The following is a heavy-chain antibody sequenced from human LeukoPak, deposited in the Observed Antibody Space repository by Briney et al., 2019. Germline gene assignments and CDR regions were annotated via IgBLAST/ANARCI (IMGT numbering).Heavy chain of an antibody. V-gene: IGHV3-9*01. Sequence: GGSLRLSCAASGFTFDDYAMHWVRQAPGKGLEWVSGISWNSGSIGYADSVKGRFTISRDNAKNSLYLQMNSLRAEDTALYYCAKDRGPTTYSSKGGWFDPWGQGTLVTVSS. CDR1: GFTFDDYA. CDR2: ISWNSGSI. D-gene: IGHD6-13*01. J-gene: IGHJ5*02. CDR3: AKDRGPTTYSSKGGWFDP.